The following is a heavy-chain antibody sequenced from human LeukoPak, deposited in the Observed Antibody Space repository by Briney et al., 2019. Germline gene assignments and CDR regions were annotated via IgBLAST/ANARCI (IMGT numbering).Heavy chain of an antibody. Sequence: PGGSLRLSCAASGFTFSNYAMSWVRQAPEKGLDWVSSISGSGGSTYYADSVKGRFTISRDNSKNTLYLQMNSLRAEDTAVYYCVKDLGRYRNNGFDYWGQGTLVTVSS. J-gene: IGHJ4*02. CDR2: ISGSGGST. CDR1: GFTFSNYA. D-gene: IGHD1-26*01. V-gene: IGHV3-23*01. CDR3: VKDLGRYRNNGFDY.